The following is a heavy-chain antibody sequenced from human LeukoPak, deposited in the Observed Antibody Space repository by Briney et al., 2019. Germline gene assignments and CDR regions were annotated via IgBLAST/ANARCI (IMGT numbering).Heavy chain of an antibody. J-gene: IGHJ4*02. CDR1: GGTFSSYA. Sequence: SVKVSCKASGGTFSSYAISWVRQAPGQGLEWMGGIIPIFGTANYAQKIQGRVTIAADESTSTAYMELSSLRSEDTAVYYCAREVLSYDYVWGSYRAHFDYWGQGTLVTVSS. D-gene: IGHD3-16*02. CDR3: AREVLSYDYVWGSYRAHFDY. CDR2: IIPIFGTA. V-gene: IGHV1-69*13.